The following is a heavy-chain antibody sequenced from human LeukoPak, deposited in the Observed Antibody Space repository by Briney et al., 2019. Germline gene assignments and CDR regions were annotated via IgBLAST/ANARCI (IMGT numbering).Heavy chain of an antibody. Sequence: ASVKVSCKASGYTFTSYDINWVRPATGQGLEWMGWMNPNSGNTGYAQKFQGRVTMTRNTSISTAYMELSSLRSEDTAVYYCARDLGYCTNGVCHTRFDYWGQGTLVAVSS. J-gene: IGHJ4*02. V-gene: IGHV1-8*01. D-gene: IGHD2-8*01. CDR1: GYTFTSYD. CDR3: ARDLGYCTNGVCHTRFDY. CDR2: MNPNSGNT.